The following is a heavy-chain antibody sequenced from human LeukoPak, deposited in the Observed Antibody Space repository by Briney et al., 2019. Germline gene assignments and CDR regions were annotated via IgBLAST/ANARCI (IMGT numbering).Heavy chain of an antibody. Sequence: GGSLRLSCAASGFTFSSYRMNWVRQAPGKGLEWVSSISSSSSYIYYADSVKGRFTISRDNAKNSLYLQMNSLRAEDTAVYYCARGGSVRTIPGDGMDVWGQGTTVTVSS. D-gene: IGHD5/OR15-5a*01. CDR2: ISSSSSYI. CDR1: GFTFSSYR. CDR3: ARGGSVRTIPGDGMDV. J-gene: IGHJ6*02. V-gene: IGHV3-21*01.